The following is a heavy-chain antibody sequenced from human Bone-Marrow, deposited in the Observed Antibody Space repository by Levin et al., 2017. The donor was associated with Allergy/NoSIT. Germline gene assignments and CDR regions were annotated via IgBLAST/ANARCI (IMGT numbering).Heavy chain of an antibody. D-gene: IGHD1-1*01. CDR1: GFTFSTHW. V-gene: IGHV3-74*01. Sequence: GGSLRLSCTASGFTFSTHWMHWVRQAPGKGLVWLSRANSDGSSTVYAESVKGRFTVSRDNAKNTLYLQLNSLRAEDTAVYYCARGGRQLKGMDVWGQGTTVTVSS. CDR2: ANSDGSST. J-gene: IGHJ6*02. CDR3: ARGGRQLKGMDV.